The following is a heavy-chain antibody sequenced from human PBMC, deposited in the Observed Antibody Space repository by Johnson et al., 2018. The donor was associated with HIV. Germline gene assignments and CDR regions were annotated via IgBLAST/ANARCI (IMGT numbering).Heavy chain of an antibody. D-gene: IGHD4-23*01. CDR3: ARSSTVVTPHDI. Sequence: VQLVESGGGLVQPGGSLRLSCAASGFTFSSYWMSWVRQAPGKGLEWVANIKQDGSEKYYVASVKGRFTISRDNSKNTLYLQMNSLRAEDTAVYYCARSSTVVTPHDIWGQGTMVTVSS. CDR2: IKQDGSEK. J-gene: IGHJ3*02. V-gene: IGHV3-7*02. CDR1: GFTFSSYW.